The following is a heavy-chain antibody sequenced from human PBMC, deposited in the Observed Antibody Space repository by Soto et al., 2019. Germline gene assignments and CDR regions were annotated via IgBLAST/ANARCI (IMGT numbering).Heavy chain of an antibody. CDR2: ISGSGGST. J-gene: IGHJ4*02. CDR3: AKDSTYYDFWSGLSKPSGFDY. CDR1: GFTFSSYA. D-gene: IGHD3-3*01. Sequence: EVQLLESGGGLVQPGGSLRLSCAASGFTFSSYAMSWVRQAPGKGLEWVSAISGSGGSTYYADSVKGRFTISRDNSKNTLYLQMNSLRAEDTAVYYCAKDSTYYDFWSGLSKPSGFDYWGQGTLVTVSS. V-gene: IGHV3-23*01.